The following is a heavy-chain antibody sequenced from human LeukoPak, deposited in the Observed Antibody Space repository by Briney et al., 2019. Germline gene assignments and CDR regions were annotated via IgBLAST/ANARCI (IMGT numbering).Heavy chain of an antibody. Sequence: PGGSLRLSCAASGFTFRDYYMTWVRQAPGEGLEWVSFISGSGTTIYYTDSVRGRFTISRDNAKNSLYLQMNSLRAEDTAVYYCAKATPYGTTWVGGFDLWGQGTMVAVSS. CDR1: GFTFRDYY. CDR2: ISGSGTTI. CDR3: AKATPYGTTWVGGFDL. D-gene: IGHD1-26*01. J-gene: IGHJ3*01. V-gene: IGHV3-11*01.